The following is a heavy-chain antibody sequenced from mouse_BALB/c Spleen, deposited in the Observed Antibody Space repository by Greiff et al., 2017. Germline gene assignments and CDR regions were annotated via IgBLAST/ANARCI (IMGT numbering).Heavy chain of an antibody. CDR1: GFTFSSFG. CDR3: ARWGLRQGLDY. J-gene: IGHJ2*01. CDR2: ISSGSSTI. Sequence: EVQGVESGGGLVQPGGSRKLSCAASGFTFSSFGMHWVRQAPEKGLEWVAYISSGSSTIYYADTVKGRFTISRDNPKNTLFLQMTSLRSEDTAMYYCARWGLRQGLDYWGQGTTLTVSS. V-gene: IGHV5-17*02. D-gene: IGHD2-4*01.